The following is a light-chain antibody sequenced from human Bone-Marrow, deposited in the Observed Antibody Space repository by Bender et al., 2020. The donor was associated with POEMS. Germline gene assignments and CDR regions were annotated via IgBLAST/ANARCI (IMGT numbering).Light chain of an antibody. CDR2: EGN. Sequence: QSALTQPASVSGSPGQAISISCTGTNNDVVNYNLVSWYQQHPGKVPKLIIFEGNKRPSGVSNRFSGSKSGNTASLTVSGLQAEDEADYYCSSYTSSNTLEVFGTGTTVTVL. CDR3: SSYTSSNTLEV. J-gene: IGLJ1*01. CDR1: NNDVVNYNL. V-gene: IGLV2-14*02.